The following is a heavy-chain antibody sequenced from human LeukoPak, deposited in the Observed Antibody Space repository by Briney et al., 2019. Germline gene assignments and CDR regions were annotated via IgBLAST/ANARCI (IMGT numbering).Heavy chain of an antibody. Sequence: SETLSLTCAVYGGSFSGYYWSWIRQPPGKGLEWIGEINHSGSTNYNPSLKSRVTISVDTSKNQFSLKLSSVTAADTAVYYCARAYCSSTSCYANWFDPRGQGTLVTVSS. V-gene: IGHV4-34*01. CDR2: INHSGST. CDR3: ARAYCSSTSCYANWFDP. J-gene: IGHJ5*02. D-gene: IGHD2-2*01. CDR1: GGSFSGYY.